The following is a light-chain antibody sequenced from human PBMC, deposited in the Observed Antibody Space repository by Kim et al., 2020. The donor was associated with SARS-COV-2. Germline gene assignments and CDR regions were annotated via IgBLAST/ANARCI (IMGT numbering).Light chain of an antibody. CDR1: KLGDNS. J-gene: IGLJ2*01. Sequence: SVPPGQTATLTCSGDKLGDNSACCYHRKPGRSPVVVINQDSTRPSGIPARFAGSNSGNTATLTIGGTRAMDEADYYCQAWDSSTVVFGGGTQLTVL. V-gene: IGLV3-1*01. CDR2: QDS. CDR3: QAWDSSTVV.